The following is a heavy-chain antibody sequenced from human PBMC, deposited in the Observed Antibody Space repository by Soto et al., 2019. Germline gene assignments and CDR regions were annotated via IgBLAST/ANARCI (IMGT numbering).Heavy chain of an antibody. CDR2: FDPEDGET. V-gene: IGHV1-24*01. Sequence: QVQLVQSGAEVKKPGASVKVSCKVSGYTLTELSMHWVRQAPGEGLEWMGGFDPEDGETIYAQKFQGRVTMTEDTSTDTAYMELSSLRSEDTAVYYCATLNPITGTTLSDYYYMDVWGKGTTVTVSS. J-gene: IGHJ6*03. CDR1: GYTLTELS. D-gene: IGHD1-7*01. CDR3: ATLNPITGTTLSDYYYMDV.